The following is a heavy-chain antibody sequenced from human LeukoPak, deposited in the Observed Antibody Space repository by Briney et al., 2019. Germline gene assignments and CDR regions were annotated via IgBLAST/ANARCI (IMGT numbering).Heavy chain of an antibody. Sequence: PSHTRSLTCTGSGGSISSHYWSWIRQPPGNGLGWIGYIYYSGSTNYNPALKSRFTVSVDTSKNQFSLKLSSVTAADTAVYYCARELYTNWFDPCGQGTLVTVSS. CDR3: ARELYTNWFDP. CDR2: IYYSGST. V-gene: IGHV4-59*11. J-gene: IGHJ5*02. D-gene: IGHD2-2*02. CDR1: GGSISSHY.